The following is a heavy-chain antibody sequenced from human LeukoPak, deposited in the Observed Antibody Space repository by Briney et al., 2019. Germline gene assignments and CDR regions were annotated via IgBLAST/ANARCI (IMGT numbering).Heavy chain of an antibody. Sequence: PGGSLRLSCAASGFTFSSHWMHWVRQAPGKGLVWVSRIASDGNNRDYADSVKGRFTISRDNSKNTLYLQMNSLRAEDAAVYYCARDLTSSGWYYFDYWGQGTLVTVSS. CDR2: IASDGNNR. CDR3: ARDLTSSGWYYFDY. CDR1: GFTFSSHW. V-gene: IGHV3-74*01. D-gene: IGHD6-19*01. J-gene: IGHJ4*02.